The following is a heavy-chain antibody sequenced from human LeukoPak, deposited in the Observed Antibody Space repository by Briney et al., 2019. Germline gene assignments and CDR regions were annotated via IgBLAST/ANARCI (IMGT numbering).Heavy chain of an antibody. D-gene: IGHD2-15*01. Sequence: PGRSLRLSCAASGFTFDDYAMHWVRQAPGKGLEWVSTISWNSGSIGYADSVKGRFTISRDNAKNSLYLQMNSLRAEDTALYYCAKDASGGIDYWGQGTLVTVSS. CDR2: ISWNSGSI. J-gene: IGHJ4*02. CDR3: AKDASGGIDY. CDR1: GFTFDDYA. V-gene: IGHV3-9*01.